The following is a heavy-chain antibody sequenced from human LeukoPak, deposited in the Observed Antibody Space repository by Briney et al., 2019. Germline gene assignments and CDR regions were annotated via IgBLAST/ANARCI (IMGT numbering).Heavy chain of an antibody. CDR2: IYYSGST. D-gene: IGHD3-9*01. CDR1: GGSISSSSYY. CDR3: ARHVMRYDILTGRFFDY. V-gene: IGHV4-39*01. J-gene: IGHJ4*02. Sequence: SETLSLTCTVSGGSISSSSYYWGWIRQPPGKGLEWIGSIYYSGSTYCNPSLKSRVTISVDTSKNQFSLKLSSVTAADTAVYYCARHVMRYDILTGRFFDYWGQGTLVTVSS.